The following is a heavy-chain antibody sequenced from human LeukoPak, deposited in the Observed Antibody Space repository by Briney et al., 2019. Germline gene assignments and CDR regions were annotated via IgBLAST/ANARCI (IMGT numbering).Heavy chain of an antibody. D-gene: IGHD3-22*01. V-gene: IGHV3-7*04. CDR2: IKQDGSEK. CDR3: ARGRSALIGSYYYYYMDV. Sequence: PGGSLRLPCAASGFTFSSYWMTWVRQAPGKGLEWVANIKQDGSEKYYVDSVKGRFTISRDNAKNSLYLQMNSLRAEDTAVYYCARGRSALIGSYYYYYMDVWGKGTTVTVSS. CDR1: GFTFSSYW. J-gene: IGHJ6*03.